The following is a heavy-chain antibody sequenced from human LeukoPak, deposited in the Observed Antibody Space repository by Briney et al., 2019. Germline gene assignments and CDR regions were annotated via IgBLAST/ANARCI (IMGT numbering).Heavy chain of an antibody. Sequence: GGSLRLSCAASGFTFSTYDMHWVRQAPGKGLEWVSDISGSGGNTYYADSVKGRFTISRDNSKNTLYLQMNSLRAEDTAVYYCAKESYCGDDCYPNWLDPWGQGTLVTVSS. J-gene: IGHJ5*02. CDR2: ISGSGGNT. D-gene: IGHD2-21*02. CDR1: GFTFSTYD. CDR3: AKESYCGDDCYPNWLDP. V-gene: IGHV3-23*01.